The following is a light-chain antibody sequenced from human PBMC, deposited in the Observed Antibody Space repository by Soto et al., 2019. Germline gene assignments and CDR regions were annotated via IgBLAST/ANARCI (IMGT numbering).Light chain of an antibody. Sequence: EIVMTQSPATLSVSPGESATLSCRASQSVSNNLTWYQQKPGQPPRLLIYGASTRATGVPGRFSGSGSGTEFTLTISSLQSEDFAVYYCQQYNEWWKFCKGTKVDI. CDR2: GAS. V-gene: IGKV3-15*01. CDR1: QSVSNN. CDR3: QQYNEWWK. J-gene: IGKJ1*01.